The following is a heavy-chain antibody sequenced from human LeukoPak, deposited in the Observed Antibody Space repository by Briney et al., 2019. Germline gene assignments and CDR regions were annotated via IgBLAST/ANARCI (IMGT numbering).Heavy chain of an antibody. CDR2: INQDESKA. Sequence: PGGSLRLSCAVSGFTFRNYLMHWVRQAPGQGLVWVSRINQDESKAYADSVRGRFTVSRDNAKNMLYLHLSGLRAEDTAVYFCGRGGDEIDFWGQGTTVIVSS. J-gene: IGHJ3*01. CDR3: GRGGDEIDF. CDR1: GFTFRNYL. D-gene: IGHD5-24*01. V-gene: IGHV3-74*01.